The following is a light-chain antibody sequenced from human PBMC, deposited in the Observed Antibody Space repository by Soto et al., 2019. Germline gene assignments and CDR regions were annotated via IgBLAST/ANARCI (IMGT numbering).Light chain of an antibody. J-gene: IGKJ4*01. Sequence: VLTHAAATLSLTPGERATLSCRASQSVSRNLAWYQQKPGQAPRLLIYDASGRATGIPARFSGSGSGTDFTLTISSLEPEDFAVYYCQQRDNWPLFGGGTKVDSK. CDR1: QSVSRN. CDR3: QQRDNWPL. CDR2: DAS. V-gene: IGKV3-11*01.